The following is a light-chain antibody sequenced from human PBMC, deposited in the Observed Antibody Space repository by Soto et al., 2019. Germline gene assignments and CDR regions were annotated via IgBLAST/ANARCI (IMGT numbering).Light chain of an antibody. CDR1: SSNIGSNT. CDR3: APWDDSLNGLVV. V-gene: IGLV1-44*01. CDR2: SNN. Sequence: QSVLTQPPSASGTPGQRVTISCSGSSSNIGSNTVNWYQQLPGTAPKLLIYSNNQRPSGVPDRFSGSKSGTSASLAISGLQSEDESDYYCAPWDDSLNGLVVFGRGTKLTVL. J-gene: IGLJ2*01.